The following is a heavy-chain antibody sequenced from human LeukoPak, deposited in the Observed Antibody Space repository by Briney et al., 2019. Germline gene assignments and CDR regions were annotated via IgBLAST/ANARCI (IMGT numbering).Heavy chain of an antibody. V-gene: IGHV3-30*02. CDR1: GFTFNYFG. CDR2: IRFDGSDK. Sequence: GRSLRLSCAASGFTFNYFGMHWVRQVPGKGLEWVAFIRFDGSDKYYAVSVKGRFTISRDNSKNTLDLQMNSLRAEDTALYLCARCGGTCSLPSTSAMDVWGQGTTVTVS. CDR3: ARCGGTCSLPSTSAMDV. J-gene: IGHJ6*02. D-gene: IGHD2-21*01.